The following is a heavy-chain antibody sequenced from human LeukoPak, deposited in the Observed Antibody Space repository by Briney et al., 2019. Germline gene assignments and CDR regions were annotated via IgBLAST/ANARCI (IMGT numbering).Heavy chain of an antibody. Sequence: SETLSLTCAVYGGSFSGYYWSWIRQPPGKGLEWIGEINHSGSTNYNPSLKSRVTISVGTSKNQFSLKLSSVTAADTAVYYCARVAVDIVATIVGREINYYYYMDVWGKGTTVTVSS. CDR1: GGSFSGYY. CDR2: INHSGST. V-gene: IGHV4-34*01. D-gene: IGHD5-12*01. J-gene: IGHJ6*03. CDR3: ARVAVDIVATIVGREINYYYYMDV.